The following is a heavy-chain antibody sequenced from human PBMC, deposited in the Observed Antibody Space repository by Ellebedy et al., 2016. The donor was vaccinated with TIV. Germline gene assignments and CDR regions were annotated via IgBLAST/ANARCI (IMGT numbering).Heavy chain of an antibody. Sequence: GESLKISCLASRFTFRDYFITLILPAPGEGLEWVSYNNGSGSTIYYADSVLGRSTISRDNAKNSMFLQMDSLSAEDTTIYYCARAGRDAVVKRALEMWGQGTLVSVSS. CDR2: NNGSGSTI. V-gene: IGHV3-11*01. J-gene: IGHJ3*02. CDR3: ARAGRDAVVKRALEM. CDR1: RFTFRDYF. D-gene: IGHD2-21*01.